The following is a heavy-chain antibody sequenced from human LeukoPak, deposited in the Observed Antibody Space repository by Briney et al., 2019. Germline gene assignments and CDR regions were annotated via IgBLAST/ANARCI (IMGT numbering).Heavy chain of an antibody. CDR2: ISGSGGST. CDR1: GFTFSSYA. V-gene: IGHV3-23*01. D-gene: IGHD3-10*01. J-gene: IGHJ4*02. Sequence: PGGSLRLSCAASGFTFSSYAMSWVRQAPGKGLEWVSAISGSGGSTYYADSVKGRFTISRDNSKNTLYLQMNSLRAEDTAVYYCAKSYGSGTYWEGFRYWGQGALVTVSS. CDR3: AKSYGSGTYWEGFRY.